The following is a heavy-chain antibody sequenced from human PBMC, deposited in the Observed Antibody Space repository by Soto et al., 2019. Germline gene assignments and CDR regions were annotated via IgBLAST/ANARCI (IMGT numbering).Heavy chain of an antibody. J-gene: IGHJ4*02. CDR1: GFTFNSAW. Sequence: EVPLVESGGALVKPGGSLTLSCAASGFTFNSAWMTWVRQAPGKGLEWVGRIKSCTDGGRVDTAATVNGRFTISRDDSKNTFYLKMNSLKSEDTAVYYCTTWRREKSCTSVSCYGDDAYWGQGTLVTVSS. V-gene: IGHV3-15*02. CDR2: IKSCTDGGRV. CDR3: TTWRREKSCTSVSCYGDDAY. D-gene: IGHD2-2*01.